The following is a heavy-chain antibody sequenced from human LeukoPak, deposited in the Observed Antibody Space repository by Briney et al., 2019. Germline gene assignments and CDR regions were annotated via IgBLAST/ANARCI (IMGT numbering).Heavy chain of an antibody. V-gene: IGHV3-48*01. D-gene: IGHD2-21*02. J-gene: IGHJ4*02. CDR3: ARGGSGGDRPIDY. CDR2: ISSSSSTI. Sequence: GGSLRLSCAASIFTFSNYSMNWVRQAPGKGLEWLSYISSSSSTIYYADSVKGRFTISRDNAQNSLYLQMNSLRAEDTAVYYCARGGSGGDRPIDYWGQGTLVAVSS. CDR1: IFTFSNYS.